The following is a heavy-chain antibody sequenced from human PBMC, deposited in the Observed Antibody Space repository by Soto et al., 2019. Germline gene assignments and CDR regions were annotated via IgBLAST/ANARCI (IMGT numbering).Heavy chain of an antibody. CDR1: GGSIRNYY. J-gene: IGHJ6*03. D-gene: IGHD1-1*01. V-gene: IGHV4-59*08. CDR3: TRLKEDDQRANYYYYMDV. CDR2: IYYSGST. Sequence: SETLSLTCTVSGGSIRNYYWSWIRQPPGKGLEWIGYIYYSGSTNYSPSLKNRVTMSVDTSKSQFSLKLSSVTAADTAVYFCTRLKEDDQRANYYYYMDVWGKGTPVTVYS.